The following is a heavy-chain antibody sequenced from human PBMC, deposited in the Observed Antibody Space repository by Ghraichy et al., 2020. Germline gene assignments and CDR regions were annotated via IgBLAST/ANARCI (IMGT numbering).Heavy chain of an antibody. CDR3: ARDRYNFWSGYSNWFDP. CDR1: GGSISSYY. CDR2: IYTSGST. D-gene: IGHD3-3*01. J-gene: IGHJ5*02. V-gene: IGHV4-4*07. Sequence: SETLSLTCTVSGGSISSYYWSWIRQPAGKGLEWIGRIYTSGSTNYNPSLKSRVTMSVDTSKNQFSLKLSSVTAADTAVYYCARDRYNFWSGYSNWFDPWGQATLVTVSS.